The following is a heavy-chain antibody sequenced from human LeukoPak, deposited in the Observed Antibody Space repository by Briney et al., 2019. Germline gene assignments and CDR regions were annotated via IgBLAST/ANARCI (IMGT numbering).Heavy chain of an antibody. CDR3: ARLKSAAGNYYFDY. J-gene: IGHJ4*02. Sequence: PLETPSLTCAVSGYSISSCYYWGWIRQPPGKGLEWIGSIYHSGSTYYNPSLKSRVTISVDTSKNQFSLKLSSVTAADTAVYYCARLKSAAGNYYFDYWGQGTLVTVSS. CDR1: GYSISSCYY. CDR2: IYHSGST. V-gene: IGHV4-38-2*01. D-gene: IGHD6-13*01.